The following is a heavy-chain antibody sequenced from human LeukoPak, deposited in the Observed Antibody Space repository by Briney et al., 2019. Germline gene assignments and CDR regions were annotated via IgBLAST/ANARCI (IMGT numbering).Heavy chain of an antibody. CDR1: GFTFDDYA. CDR2: ISWNSGSI. V-gene: IGHV3-9*01. Sequence: GRSLRLSCAASGFTFDDYAMHWVRQAPGKGLEWVSGISWNSGSIGYADSVKGRFSISRDNAKNSLYLQMNSLRAEDTALYYCAKDRYSSSGYYYYVDVWGKGTTVTVSS. CDR3: AKDRYSSSGYYYYVDV. J-gene: IGHJ6*03. D-gene: IGHD6-6*01.